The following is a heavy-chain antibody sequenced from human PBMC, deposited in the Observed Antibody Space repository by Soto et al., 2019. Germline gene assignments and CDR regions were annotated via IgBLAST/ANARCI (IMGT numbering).Heavy chain of an antibody. CDR3: ARVPGP. Sequence: QLQLQESGSGLVKPSQTLSLTCAVSGGSISSGGYSWSWSRQPPGKGLEWIGYIYHSGSTYYNPSLKSRVSITVGRSKNHFSLKLRSGTAAGTAVYYWARVPGPWGQGTRATVPS. CDR2: IYHSGST. V-gene: IGHV4-30-2*01. CDR1: GGSISSGGYS. J-gene: IGHJ5*02. D-gene: IGHD7-27*01.